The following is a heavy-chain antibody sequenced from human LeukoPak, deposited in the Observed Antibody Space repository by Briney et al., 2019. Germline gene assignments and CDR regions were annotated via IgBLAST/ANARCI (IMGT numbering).Heavy chain of an antibody. Sequence: SQTLSLTCAISGDSVSSNSAAWNWIRQSPSRGLEWLGRTYYRSKWYNDYAVSVKSRITINPDTSKNQFSLKLSSVTAADTAVYYCARRGLRFFGRRENWFDPWGQGTQVTVSS. V-gene: IGHV6-1*01. CDR3: ARRGLRFFGRRENWFDP. CDR1: GDSVSSNSAA. J-gene: IGHJ5*02. D-gene: IGHD3-10*01. CDR2: TYYRSKWYN.